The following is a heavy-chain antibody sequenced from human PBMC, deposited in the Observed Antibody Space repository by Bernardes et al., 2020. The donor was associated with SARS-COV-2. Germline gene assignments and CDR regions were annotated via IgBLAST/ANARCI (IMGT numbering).Heavy chain of an antibody. D-gene: IGHD2-2*01. Sequence: GGSLRLSCAASGFTFSSYAMSWVRQAPGKGLEWVSAISGSGGSTYYADSVKGRFTISRDNSKNTLYLQMDSLRAEDTAVYYCAREVGTVPAAKDYFDHWGQGTLVTVSS. CDR2: ISGSGGST. CDR3: AREVGTVPAAKDYFDH. J-gene: IGHJ4*02. V-gene: IGHV3-23*01. CDR1: GFTFSSYA.